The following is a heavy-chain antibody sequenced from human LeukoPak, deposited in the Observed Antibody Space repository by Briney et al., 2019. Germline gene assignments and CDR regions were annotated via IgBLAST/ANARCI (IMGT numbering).Heavy chain of an antibody. CDR1: GFTFSRYA. J-gene: IGHJ4*02. CDR2: ISSNGGST. D-gene: IGHD3-10*01. CDR3: VKDGSGSYYTYYFDY. Sequence: QPGGSLRLSCSASGFTFSRYAMHWVRQAPGKGLEYVSAISSNGGSTYYADSVKGRFTISRDNSKNTLYLQMSGLRTEDTAVYYCVKDGSGSYYTYYFDYWGQGTLVTVSS. V-gene: IGHV3-64D*06.